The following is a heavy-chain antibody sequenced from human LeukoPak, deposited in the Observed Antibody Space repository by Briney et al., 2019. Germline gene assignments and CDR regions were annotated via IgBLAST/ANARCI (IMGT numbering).Heavy chain of an antibody. Sequence: GASVKVSCKASGYTFTSYGISWVRQAPGQGLEWMGMIYPRDGSTSXAQKFQGRVTVTRDTSTSTVHMELSGLRSEDTAVYYCARDQEGFDYWGQGTLVTVSS. CDR2: IYPRDGST. V-gene: IGHV1-46*01. CDR1: GYTFTSYG. J-gene: IGHJ4*02. CDR3: ARDQEGFDY.